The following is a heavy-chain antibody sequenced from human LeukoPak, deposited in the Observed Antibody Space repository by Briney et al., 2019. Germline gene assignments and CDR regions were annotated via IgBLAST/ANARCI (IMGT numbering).Heavy chain of an antibody. D-gene: IGHD3-22*01. J-gene: IGHJ3*02. CDR1: EFTFSNFA. Sequence: PGGSLRLSCAASEFTFSNFAMSWVRQAPGKGLEWVSTISGSGDNTYYADSVKGRFTTSRDNSKNTLSLHMNTLRAEDTAVYYCAKDLLQTFFFDSSGYYSDAFGMWGQGTVVTVSP. V-gene: IGHV3-23*01. CDR3: AKDLLQTFFFDSSGYYSDAFGM. CDR2: ISGSGDNT.